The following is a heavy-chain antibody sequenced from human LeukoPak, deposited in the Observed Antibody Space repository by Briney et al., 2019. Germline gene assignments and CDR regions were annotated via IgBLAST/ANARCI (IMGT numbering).Heavy chain of an antibody. D-gene: IGHD6-19*01. CDR2: FDTEDGET. CDR1: GYTLTELS. Sequence: ASVKASRKVSGYTLTELSMHWVRQAPGKGLEWVGGFDTEDGETIYAQKFQGRVTMTEDTSTDTAYMELRSLRSEDTAVYYCATNIAVASFDYWGQGTLVTVSS. V-gene: IGHV1-24*01. J-gene: IGHJ4*02. CDR3: ATNIAVASFDY.